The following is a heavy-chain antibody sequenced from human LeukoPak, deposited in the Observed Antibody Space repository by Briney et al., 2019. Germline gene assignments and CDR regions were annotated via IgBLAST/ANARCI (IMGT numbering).Heavy chain of an antibody. CDR2: INSDGSIT. CDR1: GSTFTTYW. J-gene: IGHJ3*02. Sequence: GGSLRLSCAASGSTFTTYWMHWVRQAPGKGLVWVSHINSDGSITSYADSVKGRFTISRDNAKNTLYLQMNSLRAEDTSVYYCAKDFYGSGSYYTVAFDIWGQGTVVTVS. D-gene: IGHD3-10*01. V-gene: IGHV3-74*01. CDR3: AKDFYGSGSYYTVAFDI.